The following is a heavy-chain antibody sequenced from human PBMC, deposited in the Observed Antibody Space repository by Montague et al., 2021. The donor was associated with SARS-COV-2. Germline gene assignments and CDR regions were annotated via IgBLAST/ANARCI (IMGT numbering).Heavy chain of an antibody. CDR1: GRSISSYY. D-gene: IGHD3-3*01. CDR3: ARVAESTYYDFWSGYLRFYYFDY. CDR2: IYYSGST. J-gene: IGHJ4*02. Sequence: SETLSLTCTVSGRSISSYYWSWIRQPPGKGLEWIGYIYYSGSTNYNLSLKSRVTISVDTSKNQFSLKLSSVTAADTAVYYCARVAESTYYDFWSGYLRFYYFDYWGQGTLVTVSS. V-gene: IGHV4-59*12.